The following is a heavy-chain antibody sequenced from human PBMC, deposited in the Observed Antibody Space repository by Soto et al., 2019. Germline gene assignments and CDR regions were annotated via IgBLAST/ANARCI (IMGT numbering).Heavy chain of an antibody. V-gene: IGHV4-59*08. Sequence: SETLSLTCTVSGASITSTYCSWIRQPPGKGLERIGYIYYGGSTNYNPSLSGRFTMSLDTSKNQFSLKLSSVTAADTAMYYCAICYCFDPDGKHGSSDTYSTDVWGKGTTAT. CDR3: AICYCFDPDGKHGSSDTYSTDV. CDR1: GASITSTY. CDR2: IYYGGST. D-gene: IGHD3-16*02. J-gene: IGHJ6*03.